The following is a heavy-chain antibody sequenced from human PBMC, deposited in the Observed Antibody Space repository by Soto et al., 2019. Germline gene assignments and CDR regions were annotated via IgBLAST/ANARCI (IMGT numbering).Heavy chain of an antibody. J-gene: IGHJ6*02. Sequence: PGGSLRLSCAASGFTFSSYGMHWVRQAPGKGLEWVAVISYDGSNKYYADSVKGRFTISRDNSKNTLYLQMNSLRAEDTAVYYCVRDPVTTPYYYGMDVWGQGTTVTVSS. CDR3: VRDPVTTPYYYGMDV. V-gene: IGHV3-30*03. D-gene: IGHD4-17*01. CDR2: ISYDGSNK. CDR1: GFTFSSYG.